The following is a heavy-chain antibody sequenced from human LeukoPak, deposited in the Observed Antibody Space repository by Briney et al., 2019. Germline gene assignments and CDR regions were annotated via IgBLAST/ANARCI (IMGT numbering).Heavy chain of an antibody. CDR2: INPSGGST. J-gene: IGHJ4*02. D-gene: IGHD3-22*01. V-gene: IGHV1-46*01. CDR3: ARGGPYDSSGYYLGH. Sequence: ASVTVSCKASGYTFTSYYMHWVRQAPGQGLEWMGLINPSGGSTSYAQKFQGRVTMTRDTSTSTVCMELSSLRSEDTAVYYCARGGPYDSSGYYLGHWGQGTLVTVSS. CDR1: GYTFTSYY.